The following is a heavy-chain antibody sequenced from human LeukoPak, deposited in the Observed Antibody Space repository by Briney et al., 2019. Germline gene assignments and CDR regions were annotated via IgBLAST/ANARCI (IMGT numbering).Heavy chain of an antibody. J-gene: IGHJ5*02. CDR3: ARSSHYYDSTPFDP. CDR1: GYTFTSYG. D-gene: IGHD3-22*01. V-gene: IGHV1-18*01. Sequence: ASVKVSCMASGYTFTSYGISWVRQAPGQGLEWMGWISAYNGNTNYAQKLQGRVTMTTDTSTSTAYMELRSLRSDDTAVYYCARSSHYYDSTPFDPWGQGTLVTVSS. CDR2: ISAYNGNT.